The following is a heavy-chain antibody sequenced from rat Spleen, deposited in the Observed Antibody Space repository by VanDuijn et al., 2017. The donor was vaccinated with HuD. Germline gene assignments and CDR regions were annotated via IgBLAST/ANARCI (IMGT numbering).Heavy chain of an antibody. CDR3: ARNGEYYGYTYFDY. V-gene: IGHV2-47*01. CDR2: IWDNGGT. J-gene: IGHJ2*01. D-gene: IGHD1-9*01. CDR1: GLSLTSNS. Sequence: QVQLKESGPGLVQPSQTLSLTCTVPGLSLTSNSVSWIRQPPGKGLEWMGVIWDNGGTDYASSLKSRLSISRDTSKSQVFLKMNSLQTEDTAMYFCARNGEYYGYTYFDYWGQGVMVTVSS.